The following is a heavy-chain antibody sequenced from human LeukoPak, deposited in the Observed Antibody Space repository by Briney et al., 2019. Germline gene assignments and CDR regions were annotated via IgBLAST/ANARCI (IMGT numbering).Heavy chain of an antibody. Sequence: GGSLRLSCAASGFTFNYAWMSWVRQVPGKGLEWVGQTVSEIDGGTTDYAAPVKGRFTISRDDSKSTLYLQMNSLKIEDTAVCYCTTDEDWNYARKDVWGQGATVIVSS. D-gene: IGHD1-7*01. CDR3: TTDEDWNYARKDV. CDR1: GFTFNYAW. J-gene: IGHJ6*02. CDR2: TVSEIDGGTT. V-gene: IGHV3-15*04.